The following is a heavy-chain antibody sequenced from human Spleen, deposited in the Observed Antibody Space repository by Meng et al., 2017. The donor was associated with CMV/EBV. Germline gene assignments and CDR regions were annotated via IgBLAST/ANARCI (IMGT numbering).Heavy chain of an antibody. V-gene: IGHV3-33*08. CDR3: ARHPIVIVPAAMSSYYYGMDV. J-gene: IGHJ6*02. D-gene: IGHD2-2*01. Sequence: GESLKISCAASGFTFTSYSMHWVRQAPGKGLEWVAFIRYDGSNKYYADSVKGRFTISRDNSKNTLYVQMNSLRAEDTAVYYCARHPIVIVPAAMSSYYYGMDVWGQGTTVTVSS. CDR2: IRYDGSNK. CDR1: GFTFTSYS.